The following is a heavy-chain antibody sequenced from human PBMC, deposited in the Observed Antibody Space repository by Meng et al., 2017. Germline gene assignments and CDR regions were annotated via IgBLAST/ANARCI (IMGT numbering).Heavy chain of an antibody. CDR3: ARDLEAAAGNPYDY. J-gene: IGHJ4*02. CDR1: GFTFSSYE. CDR2: ISSSGSTI. V-gene: IGHV3-48*03. D-gene: IGHD6-13*01. Sequence: GESLKISCAASGFTFSSYEMNWVRQAPGKGLEWVSYISSSGSTIYYADSVKGRFTISRDNAKNSLYLQMNSLRAEDTAVYYCARDLEAAAGNPYDYWGQGTLVTVSS.